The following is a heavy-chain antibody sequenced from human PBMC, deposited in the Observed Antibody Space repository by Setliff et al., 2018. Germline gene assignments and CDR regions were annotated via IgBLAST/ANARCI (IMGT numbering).Heavy chain of an antibody. CDR1: GYPFTNYG. Sequence: ASVKVSCKASGYPFTNYGLTWVRQAPGQGLEWMGWISGHNGHTEYAQNVQGRVTVTTETSTSTAFMELTSLTSDDTDVYYCARAGYSSALHYFDYWGLGTLVTVSS. CDR2: ISGHNGHT. D-gene: IGHD6-25*01. CDR3: ARAGYSSALHYFDY. J-gene: IGHJ4*02. V-gene: IGHV1-18*01.